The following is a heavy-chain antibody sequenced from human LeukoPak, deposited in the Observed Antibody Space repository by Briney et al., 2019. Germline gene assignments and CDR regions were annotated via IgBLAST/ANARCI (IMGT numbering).Heavy chain of an antibody. CDR2: IAHDGSNE. J-gene: IGHJ4*02. V-gene: IGHV3-30*18. D-gene: IGHD6-13*01. Sequence: GGSLRLSCAASGFTFSSYGMHWVRQAPGKGLEWVAVIAHDGSNEYHSDSVKGRFTISRDNSKNTLYLQMSSLRGDDTSVYYCAKSRPGSSWYAPDYWGQGTLVTVSS. CDR1: GFTFSSYG. CDR3: AKSRPGSSWYAPDY.